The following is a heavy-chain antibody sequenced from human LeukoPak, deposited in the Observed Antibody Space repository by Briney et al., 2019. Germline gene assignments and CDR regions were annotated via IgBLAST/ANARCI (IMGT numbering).Heavy chain of an antibody. V-gene: IGHV3-30*02. CDR1: GFTFSSYG. J-gene: IGHJ4*02. D-gene: IGHD3-22*01. Sequence: GGSLRLSCAASGFTFSSYGMHWVRQAPGKGLEWVAFIRYDGSNKYYADSVKGRFTISRDNSKNTVYLQMSSLRAEDTAMYYCAKHSHDGSAPYYEVQLDYWGQGTLVTVSS. CDR3: AKHSHDGSAPYYEVQLDY. CDR2: IRYDGSNK.